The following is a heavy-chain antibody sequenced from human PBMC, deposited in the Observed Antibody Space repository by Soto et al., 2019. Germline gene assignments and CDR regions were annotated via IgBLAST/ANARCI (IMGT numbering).Heavy chain of an antibody. J-gene: IGHJ5*02. V-gene: IGHV4-59*04. CDR2: IYYSGTT. D-gene: IGHD2-21*02. CDR1: GGSISSYY. CDR3: ARSYCGGDCYSRNWFDP. Sequence: SETLSLTCTVSGGSISSYYWSWIRQPPGKGLEWIGYIYYSGTTYYNPSLKSRVTMSVDTSKNQFSLKLTSVTAVDTAVYYCARSYCGGDCYSRNWFDPWGQGTLVTVSS.